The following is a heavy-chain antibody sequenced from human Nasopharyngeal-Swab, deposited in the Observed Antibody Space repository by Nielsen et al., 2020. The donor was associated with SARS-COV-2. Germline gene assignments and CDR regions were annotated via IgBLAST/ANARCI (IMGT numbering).Heavy chain of an antibody. J-gene: IGHJ4*02. CDR3: SGGNYTLYY. V-gene: IGHV3-73*01. D-gene: IGHD5-24*01. CDR1: GFTFSGSG. CDR2: IRSRDNFDAP. Sequence: GGSLRLSCAASGFTFSGSGVHWVRQAPGKGLEWVGQIRSRDNFDAPAYAASIQGRFTISRDDSKSTAYLQMNSLKTEDTAVYYCSGGNYTLYYWGQGTLVTVSS.